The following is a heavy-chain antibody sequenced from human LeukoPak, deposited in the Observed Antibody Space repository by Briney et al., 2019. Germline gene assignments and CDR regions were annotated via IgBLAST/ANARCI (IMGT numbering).Heavy chain of an antibody. D-gene: IGHD6-13*01. CDR3: AKLGSSREQDV. V-gene: IGHV3-9*01. Sequence: GRSLRLSCAASGFTFDDYAMHWVRQAPGKGLEWVSGISWNSGSIGYADSVKGRFTISRDNAKNSLYLQMNSLRAEDTALYYCAKLGSSREQDVWGKGTTVTVSS. CDR2: ISWNSGSI. CDR1: GFTFDDYA. J-gene: IGHJ6*04.